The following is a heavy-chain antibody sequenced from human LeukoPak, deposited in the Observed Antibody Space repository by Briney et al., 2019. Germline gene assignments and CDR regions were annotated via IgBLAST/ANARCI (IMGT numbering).Heavy chain of an antibody. Sequence: SQTLSLTCTVSGGSISSGDYYWSWIRQPPGKGLEWIGYIYYSGSTYHNPSLKSRVTISVDTSKNQFSLKLSSVTAADTAVYYCATGTLTMVRGVRYYYYYMDVWGKGTTVTVSS. CDR3: ATGTLTMVRGVRYYYYYMDV. CDR2: IYYSGST. J-gene: IGHJ6*03. D-gene: IGHD3-10*01. CDR1: GGSISSGDYY. V-gene: IGHV4-30-4*08.